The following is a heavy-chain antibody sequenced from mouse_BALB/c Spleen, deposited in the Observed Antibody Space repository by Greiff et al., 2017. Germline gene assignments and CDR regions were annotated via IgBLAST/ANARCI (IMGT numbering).Heavy chain of an antibody. CDR2: IDPENGDT. CDR1: GFNIKDYY. V-gene: IGHV14-4*02. J-gene: IGHJ4*01. Sequence: EVKLVESGAELVRSGASVKLSCTASGFNIKDYYMHWVKQRPEQGLEWIGWIDPENGDTEYAPKFQGKATMTADTSSNTAYLQLSSLTSEDTAVYYCNAWLRRNYYAMDYWGQGTSVTVSS. CDR3: NAWLRRNYYAMDY. D-gene: IGHD2-2*01.